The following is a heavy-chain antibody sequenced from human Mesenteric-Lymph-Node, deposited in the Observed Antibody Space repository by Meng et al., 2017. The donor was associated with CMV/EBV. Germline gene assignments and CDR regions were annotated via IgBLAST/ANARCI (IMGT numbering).Heavy chain of an antibody. CDR2: VYYSGNT. V-gene: IGHV4-59*01. CDR3: ARYLQLNWFDP. J-gene: IGHJ5*02. CDR1: GGSMRSYY. Sequence: GSLRLSCTVSGGSMRSYYWSWIRQPPGKGLEYIGYVYYSGNTNYNPSLKTRVTISVDTSKNQFSLKLSSVTAADTAVYYCARYLQLNWFDPWGQGTLVTVSS. D-gene: IGHD1-1*01.